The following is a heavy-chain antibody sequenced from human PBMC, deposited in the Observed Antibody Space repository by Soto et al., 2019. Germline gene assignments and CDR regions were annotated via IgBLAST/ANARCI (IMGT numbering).Heavy chain of an antibody. D-gene: IGHD6-25*01. CDR3: ARHDRLHYFDY. CDR2: IHYSGST. CDR1: GGSISSSSYY. V-gene: IGHV4-39*01. Sequence: PSETLSLTCTVSGGSISSSSYYWGWIRQPPGKGLEWIGSIHYSGSTYYNPSLKSRVTISVDTSKNQFSLKLSSVTAADTAVYYCARHDRLHYFDYWGQGTLVTVSS. J-gene: IGHJ4*02.